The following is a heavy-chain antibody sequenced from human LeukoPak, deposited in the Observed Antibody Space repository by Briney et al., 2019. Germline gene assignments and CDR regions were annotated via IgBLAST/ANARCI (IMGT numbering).Heavy chain of an antibody. D-gene: IGHD6-19*01. CDR1: GFTFSSYW. J-gene: IGHJ4*02. CDR2: IKKDGSEK. Sequence: LPGGSLRLSCAAYGFTFSSYWMSWVRQAPGKGLEWVANIKKDGSEKYYVDSVKGRFTISRDNAKNSRYLQINSLRAEDTAVYYWAGREVRQWLAYYLDDGGQGTLVTVSA. CDR3: AGREVRQWLAYYLDD. V-gene: IGHV3-7*01.